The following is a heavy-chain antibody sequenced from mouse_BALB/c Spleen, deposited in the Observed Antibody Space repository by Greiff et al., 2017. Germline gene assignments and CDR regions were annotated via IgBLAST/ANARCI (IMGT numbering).Heavy chain of an antibody. CDR3: ARNPSMITTAYAMDY. Sequence: QVHVKQSGPGLVQPSQSLSITCTVSGFSLTSYGVHWVRQSPGKGLEWLGVIWSGGSTVYNAAFISRLSISKDNSKSQVFFKMNSLQANDTAIYYCARNPSMITTAYAMDYWGQGTSVTVSS. CDR1: GFSLTSYG. CDR2: IWSGGST. D-gene: IGHD2-4*01. J-gene: IGHJ4*01. V-gene: IGHV2-2*02.